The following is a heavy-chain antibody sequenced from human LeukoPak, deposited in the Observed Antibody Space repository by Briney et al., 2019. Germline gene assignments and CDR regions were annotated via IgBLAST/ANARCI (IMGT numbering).Heavy chain of an antibody. V-gene: IGHV4-4*02. J-gene: IGHJ4*02. CDR3: AREGGFYRPLDY. Sequence: SGTLSLTCGVSGGSISGTNWWTWVRQPPGKGLEWIGEVHLDGRTNYNPSLKSRLIMSVDLPENHISLKLTSVTAADTAVYYCAREGGFYRPLDYSGQGTLVTVSS. D-gene: IGHD3-3*01. CDR1: GGSISGTNW. CDR2: VHLDGRT.